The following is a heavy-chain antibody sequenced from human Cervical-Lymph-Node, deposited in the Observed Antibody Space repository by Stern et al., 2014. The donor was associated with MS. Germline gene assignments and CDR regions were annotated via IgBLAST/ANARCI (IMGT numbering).Heavy chain of an antibody. CDR3: ARSPATPSGYDRFDY. V-gene: IGHV5-51*03. CDR1: GYLFDDYW. Sequence: EVQLVESGAEVKKPGESLKISCEASGYLFDDYWIGWVRQMSGRGLELVAIIFPRGSNTRYSPSVQGQVTIPAHKSLSPAHLQLCTRKASDPAMYYCARSPATPSGYDRFDYWGQGALVTVSS. J-gene: IGHJ4*02. D-gene: IGHD5-12*01. CDR2: IFPRGSNT.